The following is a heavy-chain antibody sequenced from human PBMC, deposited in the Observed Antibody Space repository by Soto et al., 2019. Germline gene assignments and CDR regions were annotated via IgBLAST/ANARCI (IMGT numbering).Heavy chain of an antibody. D-gene: IGHD2-2*01. V-gene: IGHV1-3*01. J-gene: IGHJ6*03. CDR1: GYTFTNYA. CDR3: ARGHLAVVPVASWFYYMDV. Sequence: ASVKVSCKASGYTFTNYAVDWVRQAPGQRLEWMGWINAGNGNTRFSQNLQGRVTITRDTSARTVYMELSSLRSEDTAVYYRARGHLAVVPVASWFYYMDVWGKGTTVTVSS. CDR2: INAGNGNT.